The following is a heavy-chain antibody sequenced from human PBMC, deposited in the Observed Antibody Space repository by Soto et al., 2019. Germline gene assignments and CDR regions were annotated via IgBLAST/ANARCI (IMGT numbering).Heavy chain of an antibody. Sequence: EVQLVESGGGLVQPGRSLRLSCAASGFTFDDYAMHWVRQAPGKGLEWVSGISWNSGSIGYADSVKGRFTISRDNAKNSLYLPMNSLRAEDTALYYCAKDSRYSSSTVYFDYWCQGNMVTVSS. CDR1: GFTFDDYA. CDR3: AKDSRYSSSTVYFDY. V-gene: IGHV3-9*01. J-gene: IGHJ4*02. CDR2: ISWNSGSI. D-gene: IGHD6-6*01.